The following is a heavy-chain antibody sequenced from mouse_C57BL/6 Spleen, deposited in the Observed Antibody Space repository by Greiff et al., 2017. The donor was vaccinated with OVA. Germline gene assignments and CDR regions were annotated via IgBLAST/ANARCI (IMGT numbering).Heavy chain of an antibody. CDR3: TRKGEYLYYFDY. J-gene: IGHJ2*01. CDR2: IDPETGGT. Sequence: VQVVESGAELVRPGASVTLSCKASGYTFTDYEMHWVKQTPVHGLEWIGAIDPETGGTAYNQKFKGKAILTADKSSSTAYMELRSLTSEDSAVYYCTRKGEYLYYFDYWGQGTTLTVSS. CDR1: GYTFTDYE. D-gene: IGHD2-10*02. V-gene: IGHV1-15*01.